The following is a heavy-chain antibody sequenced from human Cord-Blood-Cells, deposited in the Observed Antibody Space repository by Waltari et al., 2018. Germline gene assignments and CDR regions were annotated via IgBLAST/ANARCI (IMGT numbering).Heavy chain of an antibody. V-gene: IGHV3-30*04. CDR3: ARDQDKLLTYYGMDV. D-gene: IGHD2-15*01. Sequence: QVQLVESGGGVVQPGRSLRLSCAASGFTFSSYAMHWVRQAPGKGLEWVAVISYDGKNKYYADSVKGRFTISRDNSKTTLYRQMNSLRAEDTAVYYCARDQDKLLTYYGMDVWGQGTTVTVSS. J-gene: IGHJ6*02. CDR2: ISYDGKNK. CDR1: GFTFSSYA.